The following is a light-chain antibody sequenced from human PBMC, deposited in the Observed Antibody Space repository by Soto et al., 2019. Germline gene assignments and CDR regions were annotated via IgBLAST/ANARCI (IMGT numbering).Light chain of an antibody. Sequence: DIQMTQAPCSLSASVVDGVTITCRASQSISSWLAWYQQKPGKAPKLLIYKASTLKSGVPSRFSGSGSGTEFTLTISNLQPDDFATYYCQQYDSYSSGPFGQGTKVDIK. J-gene: IGKJ1*01. CDR1: QSISSW. CDR3: QQYDSYSSGP. V-gene: IGKV1-5*03. CDR2: KAS.